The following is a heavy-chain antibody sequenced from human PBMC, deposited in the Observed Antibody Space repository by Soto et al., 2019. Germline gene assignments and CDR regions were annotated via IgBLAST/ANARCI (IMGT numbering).Heavy chain of an antibody. V-gene: IGHV6-1*01. Sequence: SQTLSLTCAISGDRVSSNSAAWNWIRQSPSRGLEWLGRTYYRSKWYNDYAVSVKSRITINPNTSKNQFSLQLNSVTPEDSAVYYCARYRTTVVTPVPYFNYWGQGTLVTVSS. J-gene: IGHJ4*02. CDR1: GDRVSSNSAA. D-gene: IGHD4-17*01. CDR2: TYYRSKWYN. CDR3: ARYRTTVVTPVPYFNY.